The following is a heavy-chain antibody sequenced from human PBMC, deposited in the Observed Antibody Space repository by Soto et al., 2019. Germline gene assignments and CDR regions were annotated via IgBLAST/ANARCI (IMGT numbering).Heavy chain of an antibody. J-gene: IGHJ1*01. V-gene: IGHV4-30-2*01. CDR1: GGSISSGGYS. D-gene: IGHD4-17*01. Sequence: SETLSLTCAVSGGSISSGGYSWGWIRQPPGKGLEWIGYIYHSGSTYYNPSLKSRVTISVDRSKNQFSLKLSSVTAADTAVYYCARAADYGGNPDYFQHWGQGTLVT. CDR2: IYHSGST. CDR3: ARAADYGGNPDYFQH.